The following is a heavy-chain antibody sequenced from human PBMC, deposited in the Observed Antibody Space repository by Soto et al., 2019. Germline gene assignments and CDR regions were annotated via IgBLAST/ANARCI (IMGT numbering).Heavy chain of an antibody. D-gene: IGHD2-15*01. CDR1: GDSISSGAYY. V-gene: IGHV4-30-4*01. Sequence: QVQLQESGPGLVQPSQTLSLTCTVSGDSISSGAYYWSWIRQPPGKGLEWIGYIYHSGATYYNPSPETRVNMSVDPYKTQFSLRLSSVTAADTAVYYCARDGGSATVVCWGQGTLVTVSS. CDR2: IYHSGAT. J-gene: IGHJ4*02. CDR3: ARDGGSATVVC.